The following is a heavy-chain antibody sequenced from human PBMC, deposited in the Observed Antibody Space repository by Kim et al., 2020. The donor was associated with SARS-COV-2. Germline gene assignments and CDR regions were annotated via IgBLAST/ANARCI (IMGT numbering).Heavy chain of an antibody. J-gene: IGHJ5*02. CDR1: GFTFSYHY. D-gene: IGHD3-10*02. CDR3: VRGRSGGDVFGEFDL. Sequence: GGSLRLSCAASGFTFSYHYMDWVRQAPGKGLEWVGRARYKARSYSTEYAASVKGRLTISRDDSENSLYLQMNSLTIEDRAVYYCVRGRSGGDVFGEFDLWGQGTLVTVSS. CDR2: ARYKARSYST. V-gene: IGHV3-72*01.